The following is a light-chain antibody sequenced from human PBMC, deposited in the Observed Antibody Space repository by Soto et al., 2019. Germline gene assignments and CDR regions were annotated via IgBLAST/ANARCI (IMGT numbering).Light chain of an antibody. Sequence: AIRMTHSLASPSAFRRTRITISCRASQGISSYLAWFQQKTGRPPKLMISATSTLQSDVPSRFSGSGSGTDFTLTIGCLQSEDFATYFCQQYYTCPWTFGQGTKVDIK. CDR3: QQYYTCPWT. J-gene: IGKJ1*01. CDR2: ATS. V-gene: IGKV1-8*01. CDR1: QGISSY.